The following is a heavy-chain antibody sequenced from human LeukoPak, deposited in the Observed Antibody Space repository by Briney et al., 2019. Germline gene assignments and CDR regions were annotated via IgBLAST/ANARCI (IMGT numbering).Heavy chain of an antibody. CDR3: ARVSDYGSGSYDFDY. J-gene: IGHJ4*02. D-gene: IGHD3-10*01. Sequence: SETLSLTCTVSGGSVSSGSYYWSWIRQPPGKGLEWIGYIYYSGSTNYNPSLKSRVTISVDTSKNQFSLKLSSVTAADTAVYYCARVSDYGSGSYDFDYWGQGTLVIVSS. CDR2: IYYSGST. CDR1: GGSVSSGSYY. V-gene: IGHV4-61*01.